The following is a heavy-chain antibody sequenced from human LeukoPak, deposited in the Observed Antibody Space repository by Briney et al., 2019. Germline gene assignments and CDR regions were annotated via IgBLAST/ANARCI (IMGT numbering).Heavy chain of an antibody. CDR2: IRNKANSYTT. Sequence: GGSLRLSCAVSGFTFSSYSLHWVRQAPGKGLEWVGRIRNKANSYTTEYAASVKGRFTISRDDSKNSLYLQMNSLKCEDTAVYYCAREWDSGSYYLGYFDYWGQGTLVTVSS. CDR3: AREWDSGSYYLGYFDY. CDR1: GFTFSSYS. D-gene: IGHD1-26*01. J-gene: IGHJ4*02. V-gene: IGHV3-72*01.